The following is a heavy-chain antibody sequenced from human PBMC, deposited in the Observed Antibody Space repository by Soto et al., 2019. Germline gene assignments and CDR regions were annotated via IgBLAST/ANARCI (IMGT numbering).Heavy chain of an antibody. CDR2: ISGSGGST. V-gene: IGHV3-23*01. J-gene: IGHJ4*02. D-gene: IGHD3-10*01. CDR1: GFTFSSYA. CDR3: AKDPHYTVALWFGELASRYFDY. Sequence: GGSLRLSCAASGFTFSSYAMSWVRQAPGKGLEWVSAISGSGGSTYYADSVKGRFTITRDNSRKPLYLQMNSLRAEDTAVYCGAKDPHYTVALWFGELASRYFDYWGQGTLVTVSS.